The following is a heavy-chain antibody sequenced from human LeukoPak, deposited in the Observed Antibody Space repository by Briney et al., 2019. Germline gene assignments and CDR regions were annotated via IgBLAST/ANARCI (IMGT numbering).Heavy chain of an antibody. CDR1: GFTFSSYG. J-gene: IGHJ2*01. CDR2: ISYDGSNK. CDR3: ARAGYDFWSGLWTGATHWYFDL. V-gene: IGHV3-30*03. Sequence: GGSLRLSCAASGFTFSSYGMHWVRQAPGKGLEWVAVISYDGSNKYYADSVKGRFTISRDNSKNTLYLQMNSLRAEDTAVYYCARAGYDFWSGLWTGATHWYFDLWGRGTLVTVSS. D-gene: IGHD3-3*01.